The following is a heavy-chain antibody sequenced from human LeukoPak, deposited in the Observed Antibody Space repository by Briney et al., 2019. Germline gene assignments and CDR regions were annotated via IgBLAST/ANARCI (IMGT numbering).Heavy chain of an antibody. J-gene: IGHJ4*02. V-gene: IGHV4-34*01. CDR3: ARGYLNYDSSGYYYYFDY. D-gene: IGHD3-22*01. Sequence: GSLRLSCAASGFTFSSYSMNWVRQPPGKRLEWIGEINHSGSTNYNPSLKSRVTISVDTSKNQFSLKLSSVTAADTAVYYCARGYLNYDSSGYYYYFDYWGQGTLVTVSS. CDR2: INHSGST. CDR1: GFTFSSYS.